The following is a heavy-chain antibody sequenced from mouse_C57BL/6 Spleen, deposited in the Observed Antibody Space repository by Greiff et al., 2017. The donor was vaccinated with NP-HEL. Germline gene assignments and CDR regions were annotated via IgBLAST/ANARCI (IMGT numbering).Heavy chain of an antibody. Sequence: DVKLVESGGDLVKPGGSLKLSCAASGFTFSSYGMSWVRQTPDKRLEWVATISSGGSYPYYPDSVKGRFTISRDNAKNTLYLQMSSLKSKDTAMYYCARQAVVAPHWYFDVWGTGTTVTVSS. J-gene: IGHJ1*03. D-gene: IGHD1-1*01. CDR1: GFTFSSYG. V-gene: IGHV5-6*02. CDR3: ARQAVVAPHWYFDV. CDR2: ISSGGSYP.